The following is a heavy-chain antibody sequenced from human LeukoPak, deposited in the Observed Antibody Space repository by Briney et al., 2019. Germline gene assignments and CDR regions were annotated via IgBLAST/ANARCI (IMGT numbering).Heavy chain of an antibody. CDR1: GYTFTGYY. V-gene: IGHV1-2*02. J-gene: IGHJ4*02. CDR3: AGFSSSSAY. CDR2: ITPNSGGT. Sequence: ASVKVSCKASGYTFTGYYMHWVRQAPGQGLEWMGWITPNSGGTNNAQKFQGRVTMTRATSISTASMSLSRIRLEATAGYYCAGFSSSSAYWGQGTLVTVSS. D-gene: IGHD6-6*01.